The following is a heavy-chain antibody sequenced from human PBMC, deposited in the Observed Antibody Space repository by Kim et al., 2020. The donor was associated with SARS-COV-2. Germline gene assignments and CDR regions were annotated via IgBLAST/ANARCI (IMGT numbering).Heavy chain of an antibody. J-gene: IGHJ6*02. Sequence: ASVKVSCKASGYTFSSYGVNWVRQAPGQGLEWMGWISADNGHTVFTQRLQGRMSMTTDRSTSSVFLELRSLRSDDTAVYYCAKDTVPSKVGWYQPDSYAMDVWGQGTRVAVSS. CDR2: ISADNGHT. CDR1: GYTFSSYG. D-gene: IGHD2-15*01. CDR3: AKDTVPSKVGWYQPDSYAMDV. V-gene: IGHV1-18*01.